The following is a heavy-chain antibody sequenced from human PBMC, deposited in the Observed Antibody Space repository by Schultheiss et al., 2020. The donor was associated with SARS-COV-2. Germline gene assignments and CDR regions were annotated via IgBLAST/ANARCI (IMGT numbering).Heavy chain of an antibody. Sequence: GGSLRLSCAASGFTVSSNYMSWVRQAPGKGLEWVSSISSSSSYTNYADSVKGRFTISRDNSKNTLYLQMNSLRAEDTAVYYCARDFGGCMDVWGQGTTVTVSS. CDR3: ARDFGGCMDV. CDR1: GFTVSSNY. D-gene: IGHD3-16*01. J-gene: IGHJ6*02. CDR2: ISSSSSYT. V-gene: IGHV3-11*06.